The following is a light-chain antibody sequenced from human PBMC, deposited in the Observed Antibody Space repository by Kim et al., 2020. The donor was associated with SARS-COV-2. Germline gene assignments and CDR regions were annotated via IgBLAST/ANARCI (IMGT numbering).Light chain of an antibody. V-gene: IGKV3-20*01. J-gene: IGKJ5*01. CDR1: QSGTGTN. CDR3: QYYGSSPPVT. Sequence: PGERTTLSCRASQSGTGTNLAWYQQRPGQAPRLLMYGASYRDSGIPDRCSGSGSGTDFTLTISRLEPEDFAVYYCQYYGSSPPVTFGQGTRLEIK. CDR2: GAS.